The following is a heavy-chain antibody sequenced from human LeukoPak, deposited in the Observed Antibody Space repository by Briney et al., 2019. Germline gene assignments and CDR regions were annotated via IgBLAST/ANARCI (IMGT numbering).Heavy chain of an antibody. J-gene: IGHJ4*02. V-gene: IGHV3-11*04. CDR1: GFTFSDYY. CDR3: ASGYDYVWGSYPTYFDY. D-gene: IGHD3-16*01. CDR2: ISSSGSTI. Sequence: GGSLRLSCAASGFTFSDYYMSWIRQAPGKGLEWVSYISSSGSTIYYADSVKGRFTISRVNAKNSLYLQMNSLRAEDTAVYYCASGYDYVWGSYPTYFDYWGQGTLVTVSS.